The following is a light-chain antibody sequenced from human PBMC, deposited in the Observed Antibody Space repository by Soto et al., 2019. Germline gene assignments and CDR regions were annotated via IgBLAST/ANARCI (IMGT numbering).Light chain of an antibody. J-gene: IGKJ1*01. CDR3: HQYNSCPP. V-gene: IGKV1-5*01. CDR2: DVS. CDR1: QGISTD. Sequence: DIQMTQPPSSLSASVGDRVTITCRASQGISTDLAWYQHKPGEAPKLLIYDVSNLETGVPSRFSGSGSGTEFSLTIRSLQPDDFATYYCHQYNSCPPFGQGTK.